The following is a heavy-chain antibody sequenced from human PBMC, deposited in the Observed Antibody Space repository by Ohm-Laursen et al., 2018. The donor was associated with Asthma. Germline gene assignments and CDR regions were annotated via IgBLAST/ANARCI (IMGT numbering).Heavy chain of an antibody. V-gene: IGHV1-18*01. Sequence: SVKVSCKASGYTFTSYGISWVRQAPGQGLEWMGWISAYNGNTNYAQKLQGRVTMTTDTSTSTAYMELRSLRSDDTAVYYCARDGGYYDSSGYLLGEGMDVWGQGTTVTVSS. CDR1: GYTFTSYG. D-gene: IGHD3-22*01. CDR2: ISAYNGNT. J-gene: IGHJ6*02. CDR3: ARDGGYYDSSGYLLGEGMDV.